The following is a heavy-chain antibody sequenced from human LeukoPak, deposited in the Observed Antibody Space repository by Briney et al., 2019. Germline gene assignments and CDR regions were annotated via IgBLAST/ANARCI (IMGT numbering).Heavy chain of an antibody. CDR2: INPNSGGT. CDR3: ARMKPGYSSGWEGGWYFDL. V-gene: IGHV1-2*04. CDR1: GYTFTGYY. J-gene: IGHJ2*01. Sequence: ASVEVSCKASGYTFTGYYMHWVRQAPGQGLEWMGWINPNSGGTNYAQKFQGWVTMTRDTSISTAYMELSRLRSDDTAVYYCARMKPGYSSGWEGGWYFDLWGRGTLVTVSS. D-gene: IGHD6-19*01.